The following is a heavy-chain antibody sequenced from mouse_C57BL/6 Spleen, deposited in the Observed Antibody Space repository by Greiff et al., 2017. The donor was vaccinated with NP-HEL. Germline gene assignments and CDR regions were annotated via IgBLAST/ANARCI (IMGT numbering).Heavy chain of an antibody. J-gene: IGHJ4*01. D-gene: IGHD2-5*01. CDR1: GFTFSDYG. CDR2: ISSGSSTI. CDR3: ARRSSNYGYAMDY. V-gene: IGHV5-17*01. Sequence: EVKVVESGGGLVKPGGSLKLSCAASGFTFSDYGMHWVRQAPEKGLEWVAYISSGSSTIYYADTVKGRFTISRDNAKNTLFLQMTSLRSEDTAMYYCARRSSNYGYAMDYWGQGTSVTVSS.